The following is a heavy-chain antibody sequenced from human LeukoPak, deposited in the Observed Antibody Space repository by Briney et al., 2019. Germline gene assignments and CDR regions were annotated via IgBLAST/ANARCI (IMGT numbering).Heavy chain of an antibody. V-gene: IGHV4-34*01. J-gene: IGHJ1*01. CDR1: GGSFSGYY. CDR2: INHSGST. Sequence: PSETLSLTCAVYGGSFSGYYWSWIRQPPGKGLEWIGEINHSGSTNYNPSLKSRVTISVDTSKNQFSLKLSSVTAADTAVYYCARGLFKRATTNALGYFQQWGQGTLVTDSS. CDR3: ARGLFKRATTNALGYFQQ. D-gene: IGHD5-24*01.